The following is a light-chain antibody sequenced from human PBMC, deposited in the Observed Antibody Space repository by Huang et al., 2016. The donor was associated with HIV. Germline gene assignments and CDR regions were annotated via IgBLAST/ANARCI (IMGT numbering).Light chain of an antibody. Sequence: AIRITQSPSSVSASTGDRVTITCRASQGISSYLAWYQQKPGKAPKLLIYAASTLQSGVPSRVSGSGSGTDFTLTIGCLQSEDFATYYCQQYYSYPYTFGQGTKLEIK. CDR1: QGISSY. CDR2: AAS. V-gene: IGKV1-8*01. CDR3: QQYYSYPYT. J-gene: IGKJ2*01.